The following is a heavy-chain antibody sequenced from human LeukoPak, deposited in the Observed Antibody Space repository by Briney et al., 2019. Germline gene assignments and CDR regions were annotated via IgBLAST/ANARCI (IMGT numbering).Heavy chain of an antibody. CDR3: ATHYSSSWGLPFDP. D-gene: IGHD6-6*01. Sequence: TSETLSLTCTVSGGSISSYYWSWIRQPPGKGLEWIGYIYTSGSTNYNPSLKSRVTISVDTSKNQFSLKLSSVTAADTAVHYCATHYSSSWGLPFDPWGQGTLVTVSS. V-gene: IGHV4-4*09. CDR2: IYTSGST. J-gene: IGHJ5*02. CDR1: GGSISSYY.